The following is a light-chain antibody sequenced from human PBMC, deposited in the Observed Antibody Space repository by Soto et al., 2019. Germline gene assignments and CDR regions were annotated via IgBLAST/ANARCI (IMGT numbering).Light chain of an antibody. V-gene: IGKV3-20*01. CDR2: GAS. CDR3: LQYDTSPLT. J-gene: IGKJ4*01. Sequence: EIVLAQSPGTLSLPPGERGTLSCRASQSISSRKIAWFQQKPGQAPRLLMYGASSRGTGIPDRFSGGGSGTYFTLTISSLDPEDFAVYYCLQYDTSPLTFGGGTKVEIK. CDR1: QSISSRK.